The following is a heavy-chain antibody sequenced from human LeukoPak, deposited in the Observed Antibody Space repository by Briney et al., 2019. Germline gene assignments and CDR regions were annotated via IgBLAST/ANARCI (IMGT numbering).Heavy chain of an antibody. CDR1: GFTFSSYA. Sequence: PGGSLRLSCAASGFTFSSYAMSWVRQAPGKGLEWVSAISDSGGSTYYADSVKGRFTISRDNSKNTLYLQMNSLRAEDTAVYYCAKDQSILRYFDCSPSMDVWGQGTTVTVSS. J-gene: IGHJ6*02. CDR3: AKDQSILRYFDCSPSMDV. D-gene: IGHD3-9*01. CDR2: ISDSGGST. V-gene: IGHV3-23*01.